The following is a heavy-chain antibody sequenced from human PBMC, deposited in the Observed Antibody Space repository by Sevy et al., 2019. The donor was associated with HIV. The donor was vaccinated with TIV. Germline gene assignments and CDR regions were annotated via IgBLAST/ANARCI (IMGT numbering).Heavy chain of an antibody. CDR1: GFSISPYA. V-gene: IGHV3-30*09. Sequence: GGSLRLSCAPSGFSISPYAFHWVRQAPGKGLEWVALMSYDGSTRYYADSAKGRFAISKDNSKNTLYLQMNSLRIEDTAIYYCARDAGYSTGWYAGYWGQGTLVTVSS. CDR3: ARDAGYSTGWYAGY. CDR2: MSYDGSTR. J-gene: IGHJ4*02. D-gene: IGHD6-19*01.